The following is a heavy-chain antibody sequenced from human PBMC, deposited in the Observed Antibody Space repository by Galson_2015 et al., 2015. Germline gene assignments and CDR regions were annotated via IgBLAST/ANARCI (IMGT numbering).Heavy chain of an antibody. V-gene: IGHV1-46*01. CDR3: ARDRVPLIAARPRGMDP. J-gene: IGHJ5*02. CDR1: GYTFTSYY. Sequence: SVKVSCKASGYTFTSYYMHWVRQAPGQGLEWMGIINPSGGSTSYAQKFQGRVTMTRDTSTSTVYMELSSLRSEDTAVYYCARDRVPLIAARPRGMDPWGQGTLVTVSS. D-gene: IGHD6-6*01. CDR2: INPSGGST.